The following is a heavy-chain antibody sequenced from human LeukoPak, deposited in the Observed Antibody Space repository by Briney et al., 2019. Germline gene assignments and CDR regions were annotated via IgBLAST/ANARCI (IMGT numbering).Heavy chain of an antibody. CDR3: ARADRLHGGPYLIGP. J-gene: IGHJ5*02. D-gene: IGHD2-21*01. V-gene: IGHV1-2*02. CDR2: INPNSCGT. CDR1: GYSFTDYY. Sequence: ASVKVSCKTSGYSFTDYYMHWVRQAPGQGLEWMGWINPNSCGTSSAQKFQGRVTMTRDTSITTVYMEVSWLTSDDTAIYYCARADRLHGGPYLIGPWGQGTLVTDSS.